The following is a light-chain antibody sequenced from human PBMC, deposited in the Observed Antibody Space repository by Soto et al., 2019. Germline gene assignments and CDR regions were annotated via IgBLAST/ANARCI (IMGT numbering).Light chain of an antibody. CDR1: RLNIGSNL. CDR2: EVI. J-gene: IGLJ3*02. CDR3: SSYTTSSPLEV. V-gene: IGLV2-14*01. Sequence: QSVLTQTPSASGTPGQRVSISCSGGRLNIGSNLVNWYQQLPGTAPKLMIYEVINRPSGISNRFSGSKSGNTASLTISGLQAEDEADYYCSSYTTSSPLEVFGGGTKLTVL.